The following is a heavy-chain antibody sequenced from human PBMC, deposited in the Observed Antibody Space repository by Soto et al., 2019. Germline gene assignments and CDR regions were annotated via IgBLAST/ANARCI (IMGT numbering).Heavy chain of an antibody. CDR1: GGTFSDFT. CDR2: IIPMIGAT. V-gene: IGHV1-69*06. CDR3: ARYWSAGTLYGAFDI. J-gene: IGHJ3*02. Sequence: QVQLVQSGTEVKKHGSSVKVSCKASGGTFSDFTLSWLRQAPGRGLEWMGGIIPMIGATNNAQKLKGRLTITADKSTGTVYMELNSLRSDDTAVYYCARYWSAGTLYGAFDIWGQGTEVTVSP. D-gene: IGHD3-3*01.